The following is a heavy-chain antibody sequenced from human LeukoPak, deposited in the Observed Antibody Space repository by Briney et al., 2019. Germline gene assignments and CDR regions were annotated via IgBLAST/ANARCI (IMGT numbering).Heavy chain of an antibody. V-gene: IGHV3-21*01. CDR1: GFTFGSYS. Sequence: GGSLRLSCAASGFTFGSYSMNWVRQAPGKGLEWVSSISSSSSYIYYADSVKGRFTISRDNAKNSLYLQMNSLRAEDTAVYYCARGPHCSSTSCYVGEDYGMDVWGQGTTVTVSS. D-gene: IGHD2-2*01. CDR2: ISSSSSYI. CDR3: ARGPHCSSTSCYVGEDYGMDV. J-gene: IGHJ6*02.